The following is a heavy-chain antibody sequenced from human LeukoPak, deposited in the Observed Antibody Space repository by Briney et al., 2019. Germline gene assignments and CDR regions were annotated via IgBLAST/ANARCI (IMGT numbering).Heavy chain of an antibody. CDR2: IYYSGST. J-gene: IGHJ3*02. CDR1: GGSISSGGSY. Sequence: SETLSLTCTVSGGSISSGGSYWSWIRQHPGKGLEWIGYIYYSGSTYYNPSLKSRVTISVDTSKNQFSLKLSSVTAADTAVYYCARDPPPDCSGGSCYSQGAFDIWGQGTMVTVSS. V-gene: IGHV4-31*03. D-gene: IGHD2-15*01. CDR3: ARDPPPDCSGGSCYSQGAFDI.